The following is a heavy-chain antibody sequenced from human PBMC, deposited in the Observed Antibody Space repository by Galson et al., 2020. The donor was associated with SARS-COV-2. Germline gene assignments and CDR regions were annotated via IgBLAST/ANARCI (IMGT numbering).Heavy chain of an antibody. V-gene: IGHV6-1*01. Sequence: SQTLSLTCAISGDSVSSNSAAWHWIRQSQSRGLEWLGRTYYRSQWSTDYAVSVKSRITINPDTSKNQFSLQLNSVTPEDTAIYYCAGRVAGAGSLHIWGQGTMVIVSS. CDR2: TYYRSQWST. CDR1: GDSVSSNSAA. D-gene: IGHD6-13*01. J-gene: IGHJ3*02. CDR3: AGRVAGAGSLHI.